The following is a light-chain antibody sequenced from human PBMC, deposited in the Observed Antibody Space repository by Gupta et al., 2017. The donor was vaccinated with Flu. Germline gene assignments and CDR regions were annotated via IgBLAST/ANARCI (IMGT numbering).Light chain of an antibody. V-gene: IGKV1-5*03. J-gene: IGKJ1*01. CDR1: QSISSW. Sequence: DIPMTQSPSPLSASLGDRVTITCRASQSISSWLAWYQQKPGKAPKLLIYKASSLESGVPSRFSGSGSGTEFTLTISSLQPDDFATYYCQQYNSYPETFGQGTKVEIK. CDR2: KAS. CDR3: QQYNSYPET.